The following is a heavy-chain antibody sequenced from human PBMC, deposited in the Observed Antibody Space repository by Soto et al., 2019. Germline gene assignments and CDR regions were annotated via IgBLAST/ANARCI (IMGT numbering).Heavy chain of an antibody. CDR2: IYYSWCT. Sequence: SETLSRTGSVSVGSINSSSYFWGWVGQRPVKGLERIGSIYYSWCTDYKRSLSSLVSISVGTSKNQFSLKLISVTAADTAVLYCAPHYRSGSRNWFDHWGQRTLVTVSS. D-gene: IGHD6-19*01. CDR3: APHYRSGSRNWFDH. V-gene: IGHV4-39*01. J-gene: IGHJ5*02. CDR1: VGSINSSSYF.